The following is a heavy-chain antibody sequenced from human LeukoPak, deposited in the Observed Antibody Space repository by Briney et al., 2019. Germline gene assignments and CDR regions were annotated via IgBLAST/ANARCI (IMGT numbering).Heavy chain of an antibody. V-gene: IGHV3-7*01. CDR1: GFTFSDYW. D-gene: IGHD2-15*01. J-gene: IGHJ4*02. CDR2: IDPDGSHQ. Sequence: PGGSLRLSCVGSGFTFSDYWATWVRQAPGKGLEWVANIDPDGSHQYYVDSVKDRFTISKDNAKNSLYLQMNSLRVEDTAVYYCARDSGRREDYWGQGALVTVSS. CDR3: ARDSGRREDY.